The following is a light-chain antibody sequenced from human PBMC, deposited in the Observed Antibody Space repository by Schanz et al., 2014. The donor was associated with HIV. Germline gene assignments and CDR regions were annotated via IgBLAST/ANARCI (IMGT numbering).Light chain of an antibody. CDR2: EIS. J-gene: IGLJ3*02. Sequence: QSVLTQPASVSGSPGQSITISCTGTSSDVGSYNLVSWYQQYPGKAPKLMIYEISKWPSGVSNRFSGSKSGNTASLTISGLQAEDEADYYCSSYTSSSTWVFGGGTKLTVL. CDR3: SSYTSSSTWV. V-gene: IGLV2-14*02. CDR1: SSDVGSYNL.